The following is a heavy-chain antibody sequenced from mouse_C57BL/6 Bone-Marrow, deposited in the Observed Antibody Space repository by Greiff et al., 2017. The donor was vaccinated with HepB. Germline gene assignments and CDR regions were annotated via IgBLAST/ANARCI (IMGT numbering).Heavy chain of an antibody. Sequence: LVESGEGLVKPGGSLKLSCAASGFTFSSYAMSWVRQTPEKRLEWVAYISSGGDYIYYADTVKGRFTISRDNARNTLYLQMSSLKSEDTAMYYCTRDDYGSSSGYFDVWGTGTTVTVSS. CDR2: ISSGGDYI. CDR1: GFTFSSYA. J-gene: IGHJ1*03. D-gene: IGHD1-1*01. V-gene: IGHV5-9-1*02. CDR3: TRDDYGSSSGYFDV.